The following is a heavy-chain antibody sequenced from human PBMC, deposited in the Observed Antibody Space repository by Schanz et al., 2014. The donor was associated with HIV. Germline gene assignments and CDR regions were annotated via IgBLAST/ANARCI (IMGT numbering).Heavy chain of an antibody. D-gene: IGHD3-3*01. V-gene: IGHV1-2*06. J-gene: IGHJ3*01. CDR2: IDLKNGGT. CDR3: ARHNFRLNFEL. CDR1: GYTFIGYY. Sequence: QVQLVQSGAEVKKPGASVKVSCKASGYTFIGYYMHWVRQAPGQGLEWMGRIDLKNGGTKDAQRFQGRVTMTRDTSISTVYMDLIRLTSDDTAVYYCARHNFRLNFELWGQGTMVTVSS.